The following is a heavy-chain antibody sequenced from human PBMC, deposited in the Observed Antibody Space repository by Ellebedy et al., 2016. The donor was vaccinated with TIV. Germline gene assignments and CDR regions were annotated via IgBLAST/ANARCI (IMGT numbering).Heavy chain of an antibody. D-gene: IGHD3-10*01. V-gene: IGHV3-30-3*02. CDR1: GFTFSSYA. CDR3: AKRGGRGYYYYMDV. Sequence: GGSLRLXXAASGFTFSSYAMHWVRQAPGKGLEWVAVISYDGSNKYYADSVKGRFTISRDNSKNTLYLQMNSLRAEDTAVYYCAKRGGRGYYYYMDVWGKGTTVTVSS. CDR2: ISYDGSNK. J-gene: IGHJ6*03.